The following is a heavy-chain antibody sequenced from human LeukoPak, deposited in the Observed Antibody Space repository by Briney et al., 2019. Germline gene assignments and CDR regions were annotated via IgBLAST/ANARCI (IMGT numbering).Heavy chain of an antibody. CDR3: AKLGGYNWNYVLDY. Sequence: PSETLSLTCTVSGGSLSSGGYYWSWIRQHPGKGLEWIGYIFYSGSTYSNPSLKSRITISIDTPKNQFSLKVNSVTAADTAVYYCAKLGGYNWNYVLDYWGQGTLVTVSS. D-gene: IGHD1-7*01. CDR2: IFYSGST. V-gene: IGHV4-31*03. CDR1: GGSLSSGGYY. J-gene: IGHJ4*02.